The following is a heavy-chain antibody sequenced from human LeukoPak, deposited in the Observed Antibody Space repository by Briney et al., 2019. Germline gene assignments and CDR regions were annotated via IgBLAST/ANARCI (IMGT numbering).Heavy chain of an antibody. V-gene: IGHV1-8*01. J-gene: IGHJ4*02. Sequence: ASVKVSCKASGYTFTSYDINWVRQATGQGLEWMGWMNPNSGNTGYAQKFQGRVTMTRNTSISTAHMELSSLRSEDTAVYYCARERGRGYYDFWSGYYTGSGFDYWGQGTLVTVSS. CDR3: ARERGRGYYDFWSGYYTGSGFDY. D-gene: IGHD3-3*01. CDR2: MNPNSGNT. CDR1: GYTFTSYD.